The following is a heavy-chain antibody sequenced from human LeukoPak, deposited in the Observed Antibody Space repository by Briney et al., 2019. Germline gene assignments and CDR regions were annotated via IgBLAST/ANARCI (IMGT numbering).Heavy chain of an antibody. CDR1: GGTFSSYA. J-gene: IGHJ3*02. CDR2: IIPIFGTA. CDR3: ARFARGVSTGYCLHGWMNWAGLAFDI. Sequence: GSSVKVSCKASGGTFSSYAISWVRQAPGQGLEWMGGIIPIFGTANSAQKFQGRVTITADKSTSTAYMELSSLRSEDTAVYYCARFARGVSTGYCLHGWMNWAGLAFDIWGQGTMVTVSS. V-gene: IGHV1-69*06. D-gene: IGHD3-9*01.